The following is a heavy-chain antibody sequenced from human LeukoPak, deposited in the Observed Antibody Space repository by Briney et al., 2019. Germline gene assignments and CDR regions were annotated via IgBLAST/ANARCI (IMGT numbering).Heavy chain of an antibody. CDR1: GFTFSGFW. V-gene: IGHV3-7*04. CDR3: VRGGGSFDS. CDR2: IKEDGSDK. D-gene: IGHD3-16*01. Sequence: PGRSLTLACAPSGFTFSGFWMSWVRQARTKGLGWVANIKEDGSDKRYVDSVKGRFTVSRANANNSLYLQMNSLRTEDTAVNYGVRGGGSFDSWGQGTLVTVSS. J-gene: IGHJ4*02.